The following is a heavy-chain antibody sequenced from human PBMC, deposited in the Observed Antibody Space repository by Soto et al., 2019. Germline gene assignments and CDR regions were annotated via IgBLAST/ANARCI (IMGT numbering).Heavy chain of an antibody. D-gene: IGHD3-10*01. CDR2: IYYSGST. CDR1: GGSISSGGYY. V-gene: IGHV4-31*03. CDR3: ARVIRGEGSLGELYY. J-gene: IGHJ4*02. Sequence: QMQLQESGPGLVKPSQTLSLTCTASGGSISSGGYYWSWIRQHPGKGLEWIGYIYYSGSTYYNPSLKSRVTISVDTSKNQFSLKLSSVTAADTAVYYCARVIRGEGSLGELYYWGQGTLVTVSS.